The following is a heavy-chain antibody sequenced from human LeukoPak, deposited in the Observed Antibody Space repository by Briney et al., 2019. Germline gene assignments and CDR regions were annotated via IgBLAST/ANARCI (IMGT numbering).Heavy chain of an antibody. D-gene: IGHD6-25*01. CDR1: GFTFSTYG. CDR2: ISGSGDDT. V-gene: IGHV3-23*01. CDR3: AKGSDSSAWTLFDD. J-gene: IGHJ4*02. Sequence: GGTLRISCAASGFTFSTYGMSWVRQAPGEGLAWVSAISGSGDDTYYADSVKGRFTISRDNPQNTLYLQMNSLRAEDTAAYYCAKGSDSSAWTLFDDWGQGTLVTVSS.